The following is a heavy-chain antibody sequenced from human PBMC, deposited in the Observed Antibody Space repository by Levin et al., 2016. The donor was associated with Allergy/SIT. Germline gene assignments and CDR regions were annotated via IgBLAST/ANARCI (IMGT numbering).Heavy chain of an antibody. V-gene: IGHV3-9*01. D-gene: IGHD3-22*01. J-gene: IGHJ6*02. CDR1: GFSFDEFA. Sequence: GGSLRLSCVASGFSFDEFAMHWVRQAPGKGLEWVSGISWNSGSVDYADSVKGRFIISRDNSKNSVYLQMNSLTGDDTALYYCAKDSIGKGDHFYGMDVWGQGTTVTVSS. CDR2: ISWNSGSV. CDR3: AKDSIGKGDHFYGMDV.